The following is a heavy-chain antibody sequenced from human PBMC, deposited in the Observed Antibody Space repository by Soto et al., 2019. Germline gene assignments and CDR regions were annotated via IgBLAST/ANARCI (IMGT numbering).Heavy chain of an antibody. D-gene: IGHD2-2*01. J-gene: IGHJ3*02. CDR3: ARHVVEYGGNSDAFDI. Sequence: EVQLVQSGAEVKKPGESLKISCKGSGYSFTSYWIGWVRQMPGKGLEWMGIIYPGDSDTRYSPSFQGQVTISADKSISTACLQWSSLKASDTARYYCARHVVEYGGNSDAFDIWGQGTMVTVSS. CDR2: IYPGDSDT. V-gene: IGHV5-51*01. CDR1: GYSFTSYW.